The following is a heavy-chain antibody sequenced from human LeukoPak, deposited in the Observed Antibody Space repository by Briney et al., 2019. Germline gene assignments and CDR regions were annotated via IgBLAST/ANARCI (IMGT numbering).Heavy chain of an antibody. CDR3: ARVWRTPVTQGIEY. Sequence: KPSETLSLTCTVSGYPISSDYYWGWIRQPPGKGLEWIGSIYHSGSTYYNPSLKSRVTISVDTSKNQFSLKLSSVTAADTAVSYCARVWRTPVTQGIEYWGQGTLVTVSS. J-gene: IGHJ4*02. V-gene: IGHV4-38-2*02. CDR1: GYPISSDYY. D-gene: IGHD4-17*01. CDR2: IYHSGST.